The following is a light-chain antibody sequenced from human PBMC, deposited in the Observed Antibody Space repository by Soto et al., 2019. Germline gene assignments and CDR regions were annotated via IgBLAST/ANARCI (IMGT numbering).Light chain of an antibody. Sequence: DIQMTQSPSTLSASVGDRVTITCRASQSISSWLAWYQQKPGKAPKVLIYDASSLESGVTSRFSGSGSGTEFTLTISSLQPDDFATYYCQHYNSHLMYAFGPGTKVDIK. CDR1: QSISSW. CDR2: DAS. V-gene: IGKV1-5*01. CDR3: QHYNSHLMYA. J-gene: IGKJ2*01.